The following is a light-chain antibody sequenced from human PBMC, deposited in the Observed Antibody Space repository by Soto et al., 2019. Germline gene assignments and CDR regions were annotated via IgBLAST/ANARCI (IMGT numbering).Light chain of an antibody. V-gene: IGLV2-14*01. CDR2: EVS. CDR3: SSYTSSSTLV. Sequence: QSVLPQPASVSGSPGQSITISCTGTSSDVGGYNYVSWYQQHPGKAPKLMIYEVSNRPSGVSNRVSGSKSGNTASLTIAGLQAEDEADYYCSSYTSSSTLVFGGGTKLTVL. CDR1: SSDVGGYNY. J-gene: IGLJ3*02.